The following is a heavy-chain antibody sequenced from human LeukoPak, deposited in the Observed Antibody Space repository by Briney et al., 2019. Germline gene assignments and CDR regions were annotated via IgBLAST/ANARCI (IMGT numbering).Heavy chain of an antibody. Sequence: GASVKVSCKASGGTFSRYAISWVRQAPGQGLEWMGGIIPIFGTANYAQKFQGRVTITTDESTSTAYMELSSLRSEDTAVYYCAREGRTPGDDYYDINREDWGQGTLVTVSS. CDR1: GGTFSRYA. CDR3: AREGRTPGDDYYDINRED. D-gene: IGHD3-22*01. V-gene: IGHV1-69*05. J-gene: IGHJ4*02. CDR2: IIPIFGTA.